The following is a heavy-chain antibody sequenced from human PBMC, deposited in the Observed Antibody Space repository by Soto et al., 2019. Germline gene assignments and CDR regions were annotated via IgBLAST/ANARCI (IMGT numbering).Heavy chain of an antibody. CDR3: AKSYSSNWYDYFDY. CDR1: GFTFSSYA. V-gene: IGHV3-23*01. D-gene: IGHD6-13*01. CDR2: ISGSGDST. Sequence: GGSLRLSCAASGFTFSSYAMSWVRQAPGKGLEWVSAISGSGDSTYYADSVKGRFTISRDTSKNTLYLQMDSLRAEDTALYYCAKSYSSNWYDYFDYWGQGTPVTVSS. J-gene: IGHJ4*02.